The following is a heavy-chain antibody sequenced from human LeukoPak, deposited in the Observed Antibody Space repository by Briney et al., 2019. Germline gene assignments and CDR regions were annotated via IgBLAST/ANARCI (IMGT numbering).Heavy chain of an antibody. CDR2: TGNKANSYTT. Sequence: PGGSLRLSCAASGFTFSDHYMDWVRQAPGKGLEWVGRTGNKANSYTTKYAASVKGRFTISRDDSKNSLYLQMNSLKTEDTAVYYCAKVWWLSGAFDIWGQGTVVTVSS. J-gene: IGHJ3*02. CDR1: GFTFSDHY. CDR3: AKVWWLSGAFDI. V-gene: IGHV3-72*01. D-gene: IGHD2-8*02.